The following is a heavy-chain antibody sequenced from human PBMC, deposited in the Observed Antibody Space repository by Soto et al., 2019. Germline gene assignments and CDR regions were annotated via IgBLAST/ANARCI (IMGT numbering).Heavy chain of an antibody. V-gene: IGHV1-69*13. CDR1: GGTFSSYA. J-gene: IGHJ6*02. D-gene: IGHD3-3*01. CDR3: ARDCDFWSGYYTSRYYYYGMDV. CDR2: IIPIFGTA. Sequence: ASVKVSCKASGGTFSSYAISWVRQAPGQGLEWMGGIIPIFGTANYAQKFQGRVTITADEPTSTAYMELSSLRSEDTAVYYCARDCDFWSGYYTSRYYYYGMDVWGQGTTVTVSS.